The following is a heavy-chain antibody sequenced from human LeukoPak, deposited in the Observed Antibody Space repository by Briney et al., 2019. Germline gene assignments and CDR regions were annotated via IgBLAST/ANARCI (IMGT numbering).Heavy chain of an antibody. CDR3: AKRYDFWSGPFNYYNMDV. J-gene: IGHJ6*02. Sequence: GGSLRLSCVGSGFSFSSYAMSWVRQAPGKGLEWVSGISGSGGNTYYADSIKGRFTISRDNSKNTLYLQMNSLRAEDTAVYYCAKRYDFWSGPFNYYNMDVWGQGTTVTVSS. CDR2: ISGSGGNT. CDR1: GFSFSSYA. V-gene: IGHV3-23*01. D-gene: IGHD3-3*01.